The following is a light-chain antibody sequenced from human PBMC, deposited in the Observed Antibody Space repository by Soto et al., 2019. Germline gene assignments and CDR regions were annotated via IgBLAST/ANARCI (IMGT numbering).Light chain of an antibody. J-gene: IGKJ3*01. V-gene: IGKV3-20*01. Sequence: EIVLTQSPGTLSLSPGERATLSCRASQSVDSKFLAWYQQKPGQAPRLLIYGASSRATGIPDRLSGSGSGTDFALSISRLEAEDFAVYDCQVYGTSPGFTFGPGPKVDI. CDR3: QVYGTSPGFT. CDR1: QSVDSKF. CDR2: GAS.